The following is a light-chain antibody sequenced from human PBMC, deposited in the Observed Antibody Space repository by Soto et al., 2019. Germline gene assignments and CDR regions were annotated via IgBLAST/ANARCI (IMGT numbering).Light chain of an antibody. CDR1: QSVSTF. CDR3: QQRSSWRVT. V-gene: IGKV3-11*01. J-gene: IGKJ4*01. Sequence: EIVLTQFPATLSLSPGERATLSCRASQSVSTFLAWYQHKPGQAPRLVVYDASKRATGIPARFSGSGSGTDFTLTISSLEPEDFAVYYCQQRSSWRVTFGGGTKVEIK. CDR2: DAS.